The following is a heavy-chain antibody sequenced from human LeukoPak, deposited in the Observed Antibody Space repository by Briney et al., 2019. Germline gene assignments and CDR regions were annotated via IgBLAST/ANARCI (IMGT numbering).Heavy chain of an antibody. V-gene: IGHV4-31*03. CDR2: IYYSGST. Sequence: SETLSLTCTVSGGSISSGGYYWSWIRQHPGKGLEWIGYIYYSGSTYYNPSLKSRVTISVDTSKNQFSLKLSSVTAADTAVYYCAREDGELDGSGSPDYYYYYGMDVWGQGTTVTVSS. CDR1: GGSISSGGYY. J-gene: IGHJ6*02. CDR3: AREDGELDGSGSPDYYYYYGMDV. D-gene: IGHD3-10*01.